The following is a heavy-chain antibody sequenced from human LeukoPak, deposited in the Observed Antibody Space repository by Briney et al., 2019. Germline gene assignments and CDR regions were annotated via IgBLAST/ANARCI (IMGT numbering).Heavy chain of an antibody. V-gene: IGHV4-4*07. CDR3: ARAYYDSSGYYSIFDY. J-gene: IGHJ4*02. D-gene: IGHD3-22*01. CDR2: IYTSGST. CDR1: GGSISSYY. Sequence: SETLSLTCTVSGGSISSYYWSWIRQPAGKGLEWIGRIYTSGSTNYNPSLKSRVAMSVDTSKNQFSLKLSSVTAADTAVYYCARAYYDSSGYYSIFDYWGQGTLVTVSS.